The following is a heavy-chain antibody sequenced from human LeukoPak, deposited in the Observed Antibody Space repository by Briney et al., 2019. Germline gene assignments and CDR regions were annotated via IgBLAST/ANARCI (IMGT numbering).Heavy chain of an antibody. CDR1: GFTFTNYA. Sequence: GGSLRLSCAASGFTFTNYAMSWVRQARGKGLEWVSAISDSGGSTYYADSVKGRFSISRDNSKNTLYLQINSLRAEDTAVYYCANFERTVAGPYNWFDFWGQGTLVTVSS. J-gene: IGHJ5*01. CDR2: ISDSGGST. D-gene: IGHD6-19*01. V-gene: IGHV3-23*01. CDR3: ANFERTVAGPYNWFDF.